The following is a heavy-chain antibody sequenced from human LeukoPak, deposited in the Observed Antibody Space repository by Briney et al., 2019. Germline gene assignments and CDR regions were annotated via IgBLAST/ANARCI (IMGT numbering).Heavy chain of an antibody. CDR1: GFTFSSYS. CDR2: ISSSSSYI. J-gene: IGHJ4*02. Sequence: GGSLRLSCAASGFTFSSYSMNWVRQAPGKGLEWVSSISSSSSYIYYADSVKGRFTISRDNAKDSLYLQMNSLRAEDTAVYYCARDNRVLISSSTNFDYWGQGTLVTVSS. CDR3: ARDNRVLISSSTNFDY. D-gene: IGHD6-6*01. V-gene: IGHV3-21*01.